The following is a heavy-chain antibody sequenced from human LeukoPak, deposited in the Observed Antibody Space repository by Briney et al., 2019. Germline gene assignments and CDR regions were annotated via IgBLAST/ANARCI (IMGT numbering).Heavy chain of an antibody. CDR1: GFTFSSFA. V-gene: IGHV3-23*01. CDR3: AKDRVGATRYNWFDP. J-gene: IGHJ5*02. D-gene: IGHD1-26*01. CDR2: ISGSGGGT. Sequence: GGSLRLSCAASGFTFSSFAMSWVRQAPGKGLEWVSAISGSGGGTYYAGSVKGRFTISRDNSNNTLYLQMNSLRVEDTAVYYCAKDRVGATRYNWFDPWGQGTLVTVSS.